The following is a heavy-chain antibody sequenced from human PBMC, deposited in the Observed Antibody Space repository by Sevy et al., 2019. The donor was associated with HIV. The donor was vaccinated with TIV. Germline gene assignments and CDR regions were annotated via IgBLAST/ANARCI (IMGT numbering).Heavy chain of an antibody. V-gene: IGHV6-1*01. D-gene: IGHD6-13*01. J-gene: IGHJ2*01. CDR1: GDSVSSNSAA. CDR2: TYYRSKWDN. CDR3: ARSGVAAAGTRIYWYFDL. Sequence: QSQTLSLTCAISGDSVSSNSAAWNWIRQSPSRGLEWLGRTYYRSKWDNDYAVSVKSRITINPDTSKNQFSQQLNSVTPVEMAVEYSARSGVAAAGTRIYWYFDLWGRGTLVTVSS.